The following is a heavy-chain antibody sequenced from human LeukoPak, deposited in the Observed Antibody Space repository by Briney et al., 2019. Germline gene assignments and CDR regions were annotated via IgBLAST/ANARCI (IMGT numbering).Heavy chain of an antibody. V-gene: IGHV5-10-1*01. J-gene: IGHJ6*02. D-gene: IGHD1-14*01. CDR3: ARSANPGYYNGMDV. Sequence: GESLRISCKGSGYSFTTYWISWLRQMPGKGLEWMGRIDPSDSYSNYSPSIQGHVTISADKSIRTAYLQRSSLKASDNAIYYCARSANPGYYNGMDVWGQGTTVTVSS. CDR1: GYSFTTYW. CDR2: IDPSDSYS.